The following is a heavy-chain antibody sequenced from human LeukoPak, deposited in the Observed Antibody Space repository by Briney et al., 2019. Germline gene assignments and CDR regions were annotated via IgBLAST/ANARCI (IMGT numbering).Heavy chain of an antibody. J-gene: IGHJ4*02. V-gene: IGHV3-7*01. Sequence: GGSLRLSCAASGFTFSSFWMTWVRQAPGKRLEYVANIKQDGTDKYYVGSVKGRFTISRDNAKNSLYLQMSSLRAEDAAAYYCARGRWGSGYYFDYWGQGTLVTVSS. D-gene: IGHD6-25*01. CDR1: GFTFSSFW. CDR2: IKQDGTDK. CDR3: ARGRWGSGYYFDY.